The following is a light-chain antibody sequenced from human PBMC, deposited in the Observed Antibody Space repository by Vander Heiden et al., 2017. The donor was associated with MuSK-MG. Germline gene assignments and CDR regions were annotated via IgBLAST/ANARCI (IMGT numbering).Light chain of an antibody. CDR3: QQDEKTTPT. J-gene: IGKJ1*01. V-gene: IGKV4-1*01. CDR2: WAS. CDR1: QSVLFSSNNKNY. Sequence: IVLPQSPDSLAMPLGETATINCKSSQSVLFSSNNKNYLGWYQQKAGQPTKLIIYWASTRASGVPDRFSGSGSGTEFSRTISSLQAEDVAVYYWQQDEKTTPTFGQGTKVEIK.